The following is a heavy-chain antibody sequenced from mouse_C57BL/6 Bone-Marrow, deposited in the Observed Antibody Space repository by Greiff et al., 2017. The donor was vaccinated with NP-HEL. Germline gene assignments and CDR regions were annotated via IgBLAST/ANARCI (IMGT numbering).Heavy chain of an antibody. V-gene: IGHV5-17*01. D-gene: IGHD2-12*01. J-gene: IGHJ4*01. CDR2: ISSGSSTI. CDR3: ARRYRGLYYYAMDY. Sequence: DVKLVESGGGLVKPGGSLKLSCAASGFTFSDYGMHWVRQAPEKGLEWVAYISSGSSTIYYADTVKGRFTISRDNAKNTLFLQMTSLRSEDTAMYYCARRYRGLYYYAMDYWGQGPSVTVSS. CDR1: GFTFSDYG.